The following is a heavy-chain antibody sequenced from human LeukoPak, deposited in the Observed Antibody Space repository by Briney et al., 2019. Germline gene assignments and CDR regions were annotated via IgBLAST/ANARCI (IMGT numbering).Heavy chain of an antibody. CDR3: AAGERDIVVVPAGLDY. CDR1: GGTFSSCA. D-gene: IGHD2-2*01. CDR2: IIPILGTA. V-gene: IGHV1-69*01. Sequence: SVQVSCKACGGTFSSCAIRWVRQAPGQGLEWMGGIIPILGTAIYAQKCQGTVKITANESTGTAYTEQIRLRCEDAAVYSWAAGERDIVVVPAGLDYWGQRTLVTVSS. J-gene: IGHJ4*02.